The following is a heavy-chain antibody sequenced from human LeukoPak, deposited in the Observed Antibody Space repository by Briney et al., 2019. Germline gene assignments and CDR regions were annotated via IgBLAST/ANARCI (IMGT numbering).Heavy chain of an antibody. J-gene: IGHJ4*02. V-gene: IGHV1-69*01. CDR1: GGTFSSYA. Sequence: ASVKVSCKASGGTFSSYAISWVRQAPGQGLEWMGGIIPIFGTANYAQKFQGRVTITADESTSTAYMELGSLRSEDTAVYYRAAVLTGYRDHFDYWGQGALVTVSS. CDR2: IIPIFGTA. D-gene: IGHD3-9*01. CDR3: AAVLTGYRDHFDY.